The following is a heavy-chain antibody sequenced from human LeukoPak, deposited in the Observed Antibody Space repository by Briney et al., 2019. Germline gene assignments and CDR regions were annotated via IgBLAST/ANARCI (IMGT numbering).Heavy chain of an antibody. CDR2: INHRGST. CDR1: GGSFSGYY. V-gene: IGHV4-34*01. Sequence: SETLSLTCAVYGGSFSGYYWSWIRQPPGKGLEWVGEINHRGSTNYNPSLKSRVTISVDTSKNQFSLKLSSVTAADTAVYYCARGRVVPAAIGIDFDYWGQGTLVTVSS. D-gene: IGHD2-2*02. J-gene: IGHJ4*02. CDR3: ARGRVVPAAIGIDFDY.